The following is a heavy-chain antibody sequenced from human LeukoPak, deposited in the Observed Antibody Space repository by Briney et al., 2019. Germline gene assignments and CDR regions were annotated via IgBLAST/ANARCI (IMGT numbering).Heavy chain of an antibody. CDR3: ARFKLSSGYDPFDY. CDR2: ISGSGGST. J-gene: IGHJ4*02. D-gene: IGHD5-12*01. Sequence: GGSLRLSCAASGFTFSSYGMSWVRQAPGKGLEWVSAISGSGGSTYYADSVKGRFTISRDNSKNTLYLQMNSLRAEDTAVYYCARFKLSSGYDPFDYWGQGTLVTVSS. V-gene: IGHV3-23*01. CDR1: GFTFSSYG.